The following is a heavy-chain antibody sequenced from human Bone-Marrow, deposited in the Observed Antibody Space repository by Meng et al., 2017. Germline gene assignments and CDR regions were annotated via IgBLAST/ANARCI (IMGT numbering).Heavy chain of an antibody. D-gene: IGHD3-10*01. CDR2: IYYSGST. CDR1: GGSISSSSYY. CDR3: ARDVGYYGSGSYYHDAFDI. V-gene: IGHV4-39*07. J-gene: IGHJ3*02. Sequence: GSLRLSCTVSGGSISSSSYYWGWIRQPPGKGLEWIGSIYYSGSTYYNPSLKSRVTISVDTSKNQFSLKLSSVTAADTAVYYCARDVGYYGSGSYYHDAFDIWGQGTMVTVSS.